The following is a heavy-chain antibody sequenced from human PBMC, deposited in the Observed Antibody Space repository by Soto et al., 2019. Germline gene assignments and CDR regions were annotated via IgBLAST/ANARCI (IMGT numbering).Heavy chain of an antibody. V-gene: IGHV1-69*02. CDR2: IIPILGIA. D-gene: IGHD3-10*01. CDR1: GGTFSSYT. J-gene: IGHJ4*02. CDR3: ARGVTYYYGSGSYVLDY. Sequence: QVQLVQSGAEVKKPGSSVKVSCKASGGTFSSYTISWVRQAPGQGLEWMGRIIPILGIANYAQKFQGRVTSTADKSTSTAYMELSSLRSEDTAVYYCARGVTYYYGSGSYVLDYWGQGTLVTVSS.